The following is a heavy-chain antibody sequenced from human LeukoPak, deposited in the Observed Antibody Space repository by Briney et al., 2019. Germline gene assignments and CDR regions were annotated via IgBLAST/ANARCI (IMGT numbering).Heavy chain of an antibody. CDR1: ALTFSSYA. D-gene: IGHD1-26*01. V-gene: IGHV3-23*01. J-gene: IGHJ4*02. CDR2: ISGSGGST. CDR3: AKGSGSSGRGIDY. Sequence: GQSLRLSCAASALTFSSYAMSWGRQAPGNWLELVSAISGSGGSTYYADSVKGRFTISRDNSKNTLYLQMNSLRAEDTAVYYCAKGSGSSGRGIDYWGQGTLVTVSS.